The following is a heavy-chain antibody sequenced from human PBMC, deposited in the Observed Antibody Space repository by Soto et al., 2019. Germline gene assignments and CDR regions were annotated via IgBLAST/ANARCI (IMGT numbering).Heavy chain of an antibody. J-gene: IGHJ4*02. CDR1: GGSINSGDYS. CDR2: IYHTGTT. V-gene: IGHV4-30-2*01. Sequence: PSETLSLTCTVSGGSINSGDYSWTWIRQPPGKGLEWIGYIYHTGTTYYNMSLKSRVTISVDRSKNQFSLKLSSVTAADTAVYYCSRDDSDWFFNWGRGTLVTVSS. D-gene: IGHD3-9*01. CDR3: SRDDSDWFFN.